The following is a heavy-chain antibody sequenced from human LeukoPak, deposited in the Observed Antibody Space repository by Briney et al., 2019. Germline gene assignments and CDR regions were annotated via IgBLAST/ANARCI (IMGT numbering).Heavy chain of an antibody. J-gene: IGHJ4*02. CDR2: ISAYNGNT. V-gene: IGHV1-18*01. CDR3: ARDRGPAATPYDFWSGYYHYYFDY. D-gene: IGHD3-3*01. Sequence: ASVKVSCKASGYTFTSYGISWVRRAPGQGLEWMGWISAYNGNTNYAQKLQGRVTMTTDTSTSTAYMELRSLRSDDTAVYYCARDRGPAATPYDFWSGYYHYYFDYWGQGTLVTVSS. CDR1: GYTFTSYG.